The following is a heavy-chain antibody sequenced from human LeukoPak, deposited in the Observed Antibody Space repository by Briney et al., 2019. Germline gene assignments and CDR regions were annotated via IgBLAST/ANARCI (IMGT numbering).Heavy chain of an antibody. D-gene: IGHD3-3*01. CDR2: IYTSGSS. J-gene: IGHJ5*02. CDR3: ATSYDAKTAPYDL. Sequence: PSETLPLTCTVSDGSISNYCWSWVRQPPGKGLEWIGFIYTSGSSDYNPSLKSRVTMSVDTSKNQVSMELRFLTAADTALYYCATSYDAKTAPYDLWGQGTLVTVSS. V-gene: IGHV4-4*09. CDR1: DGSISNYC.